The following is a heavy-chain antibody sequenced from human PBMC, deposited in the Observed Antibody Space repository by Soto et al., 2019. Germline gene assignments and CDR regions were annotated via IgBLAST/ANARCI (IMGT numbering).Heavy chain of an antibody. CDR3: ARDGGGRLNALDI. J-gene: IGHJ3*02. CDR1: GYTFSNYG. D-gene: IGHD3-16*01. Sequence: QVHLVQSGGEVKKPGASVRVSCKASGYTFSNYGLSWVRQAPGQGLEWVGWVSPYSGDTSYARRLQGRVIMTTDTSASTAYMELWSLTSYDTAVYYCARDGGGRLNALDIWGQGTMVTVSS. CDR2: VSPYSGDT. V-gene: IGHV1-18*01.